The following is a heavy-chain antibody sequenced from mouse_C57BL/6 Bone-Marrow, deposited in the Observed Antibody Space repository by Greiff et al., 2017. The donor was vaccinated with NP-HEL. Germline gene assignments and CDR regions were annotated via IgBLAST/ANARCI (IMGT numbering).Heavy chain of an antibody. CDR3: ARGLYGSSYAWFAY. CDR2: ISDGGSYT. D-gene: IGHD1-1*01. J-gene: IGHJ3*01. CDR1: GFTFSSYA. V-gene: IGHV5-4*03. Sequence: EVKLVESGGGLVKPGGSLKLSCAASGFTFSSYAMSWVRQTPEKRLEWVATISDGGSYTYYPDNVQGRFTISRDNAKNNLYLQMSHLKSEDTAMYYCARGLYGSSYAWFAYWGQGTLVTVSA.